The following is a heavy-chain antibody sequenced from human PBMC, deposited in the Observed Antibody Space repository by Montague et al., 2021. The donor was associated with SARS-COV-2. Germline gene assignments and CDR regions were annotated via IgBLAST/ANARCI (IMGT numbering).Heavy chain of an antibody. CDR1: GGSISNDSYS. V-gene: IGHV4-30-2*01. CDR2: IFPGASN. Sequence: TLSLTCSVSGGSISNDSYSWSWNPQPQGKGLEWNGYIFPGASNNHNASLPSRVTISIDNSKNQLSLRPTSITAAETAVYFCARGRADFGDYGWLDPWGQGILATVSA. D-gene: IGHD4-17*01. CDR3: ARGRADFGDYGWLDP. J-gene: IGHJ5*02.